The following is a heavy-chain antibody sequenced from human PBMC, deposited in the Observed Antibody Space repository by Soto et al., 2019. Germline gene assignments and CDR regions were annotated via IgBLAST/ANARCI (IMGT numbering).Heavy chain of an antibody. CDR2: IFSDDNT. D-gene: IGHD1-1*01. CDR1: GITATNGH. Sequence: DVQLVESGGGLIQPGGSLRLSCAASGITATNGHMSWVRQSPGKGLEWVSVIFSDDNTYYADSVKGRFTISRDTSKNTVYLQMNSLRADDTAVYYCARDWNGYKYFDYWDQGTLVTVSS. CDR3: ARDWNGYKYFDY. V-gene: IGHV3-53*01. J-gene: IGHJ4*02.